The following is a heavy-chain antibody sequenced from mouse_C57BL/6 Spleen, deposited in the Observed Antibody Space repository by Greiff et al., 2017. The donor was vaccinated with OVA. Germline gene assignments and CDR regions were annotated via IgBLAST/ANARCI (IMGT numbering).Heavy chain of an antibody. CDR2: ISSGSSTI. CDR3: ARTIYYGNPMDY. D-gene: IGHD2-1*01. J-gene: IGHJ4*01. CDR1: GFTFSDYG. Sequence: EVKLVESGGGLVKPGGSLKLSCAASGFTFSDYGMHWVRQAPEKGLEWVAYISSGSSTIYYADTVKGRFTISRDNAKNTLFLQMTSLRSEDTAMYYCARTIYYGNPMDYWGQGTSVTVSS. V-gene: IGHV5-17*01.